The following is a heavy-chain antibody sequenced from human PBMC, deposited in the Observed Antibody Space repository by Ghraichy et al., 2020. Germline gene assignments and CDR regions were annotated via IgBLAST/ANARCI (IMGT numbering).Heavy chain of an antibody. D-gene: IGHD3-22*01. CDR3: ANLQAGHDSSGYYYVEFDY. V-gene: IGHV3-30*02. Sequence: GGSLRLSCAASGFTFSSYGMHWVRQAPGKGLEWVAFIRYDGSNKYYADSVKGRFTISRDNSKNTLYLQMNSLRAEDTAVYYCANLQAGHDSSGYYYVEFDYWGQGTLVTVSS. CDR2: IRYDGSNK. J-gene: IGHJ4*02. CDR1: GFTFSSYG.